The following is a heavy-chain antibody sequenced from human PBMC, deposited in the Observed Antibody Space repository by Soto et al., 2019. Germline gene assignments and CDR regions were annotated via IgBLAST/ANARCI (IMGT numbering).Heavy chain of an antibody. CDR2: ISSSSSYI. CDR3: ASGYDILTGYYSGWFDP. V-gene: IGHV3-21*01. D-gene: IGHD3-9*01. J-gene: IGHJ5*02. CDR1: GFTFSSYS. Sequence: GGSLRLSCAASGFTFSSYSMNWVRQAPGKGLEWVSSISSSSSYIYYADSVKGRFTISRDNAKNSLYLQMNSLRAEDTAVYYCASGYDILTGYYSGWFDPWGQGTLVTVSS.